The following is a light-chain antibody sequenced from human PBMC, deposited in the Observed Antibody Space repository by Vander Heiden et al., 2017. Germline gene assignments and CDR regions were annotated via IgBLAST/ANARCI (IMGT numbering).Light chain of an antibody. CDR1: QSISSW. J-gene: IGKJ2*01. Sequence: DIQMTQSPSTLSASVGDRVTLTCRASQSISSWLAWYQQKPGKAPKRLIYKASSLESGVPSRFSGSGSGTEFTLTISSLQPDDFATYYCQQYNSYPYTFGQGTKLEIK. CDR3: QQYNSYPYT. CDR2: KAS. V-gene: IGKV1-5*03.